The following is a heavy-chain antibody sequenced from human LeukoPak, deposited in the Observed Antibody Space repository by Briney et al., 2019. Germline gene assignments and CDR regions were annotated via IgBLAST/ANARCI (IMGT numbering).Heavy chain of an antibody. D-gene: IGHD1-1*01. CDR2: IITIFGTA. J-gene: IGHJ5*02. CDR3: ARDTPLRLENWFDP. CDR1: GGTFSSYA. V-gene: IGHV1-69*13. Sequence: SVKVSCKTSGGTFSSYAISWVRQAPGQGLEWMGGIITIFGTAKYAQKFQGRVTITADESTTTAYMELSSLRSEDTAVYYCARDTPLRLENWFDPWGQGTLVTVSS.